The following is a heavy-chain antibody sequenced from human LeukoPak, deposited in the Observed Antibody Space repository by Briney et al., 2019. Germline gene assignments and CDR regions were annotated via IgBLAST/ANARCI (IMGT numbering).Heavy chain of an antibody. V-gene: IGHV1-2*02. CDR1: GYTFTSYY. J-gene: IGHJ3*02. CDR2: INPNSGGT. Sequence: ASVKVSCKASGYTFTSYYMHWVRQAPGQGLEWMGWINPNSGGTNYAQKFQGRVTMTRDTSISTAYMELRSLRSDDTAVYYCAREATVTTEVFDIWGQGKMVTVSS. CDR3: AREATVTTEVFDI. D-gene: IGHD4-17*01.